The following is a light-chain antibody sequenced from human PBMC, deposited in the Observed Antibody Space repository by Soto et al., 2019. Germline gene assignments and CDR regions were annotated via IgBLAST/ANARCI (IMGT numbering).Light chain of an antibody. Sequence: DIQMTQSPSSLSASVGDRVTLTCRASQGISNYLAWYQQRPGKVPKLLIYAASTLQSGVPSRFSGSGSGADFTLTISSLQPEDVATYYCQEYKNAPLTFGGVTKVEIK. J-gene: IGKJ4*01. V-gene: IGKV1-27*01. CDR1: QGISNY. CDR3: QEYKNAPLT. CDR2: AAS.